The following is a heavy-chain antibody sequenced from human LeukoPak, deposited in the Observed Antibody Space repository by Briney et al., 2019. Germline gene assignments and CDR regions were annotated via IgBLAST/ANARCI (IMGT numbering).Heavy chain of an antibody. CDR2: IIPIFGIA. D-gene: IGHD6-13*01. Sequence: SVKVSCKASGGTFSSYAISWVRQAPGQGLEWMGRIIPIFGIADYAQKFQGRVTITADKSTSTAYMELSSLRSEDTAVYYCAREQQLDYYYYYYGMDVWGQGTTVTVSS. J-gene: IGHJ6*02. CDR1: GGTFSSYA. V-gene: IGHV1-69*04. CDR3: AREQQLDYYYYYYGMDV.